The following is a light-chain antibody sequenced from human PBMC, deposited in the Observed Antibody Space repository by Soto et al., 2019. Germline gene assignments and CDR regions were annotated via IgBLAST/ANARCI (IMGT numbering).Light chain of an antibody. V-gene: IGKV1-39*01. CDR1: QTVSRY. J-gene: IGKJ5*01. CDR2: ATS. Sequence: DIQLTQPPSSPAAPSVVWLNMTFRASQTVSRYLNWYQQKPGTVPKLLIYATSNLQSGVPSRFSGRGFGTDFTLTISSLQPEDFATYYCQQSFTTPSFGQGTRLEI. CDR3: QQSFTTPS.